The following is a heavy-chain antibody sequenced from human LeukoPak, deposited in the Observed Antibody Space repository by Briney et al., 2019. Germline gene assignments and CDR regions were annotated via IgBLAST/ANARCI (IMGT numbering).Heavy chain of an antibody. J-gene: IGHJ4*02. CDR3: AKDGSSSSCCFFDY. V-gene: IGHV3-7*01. CDR1: GFTFSSYW. Sequence: GGSLRLSCAASGFTFSSYWMSWVRQAPGKGLEWVANIKQDGSEKYYVDSVKGRFTISRDNAKNTMYLEMNSLRAEDTAVYYCAKDGSSSSCCFFDYWGQGTQVTVSS. D-gene: IGHD2-2*01. CDR2: IKQDGSEK.